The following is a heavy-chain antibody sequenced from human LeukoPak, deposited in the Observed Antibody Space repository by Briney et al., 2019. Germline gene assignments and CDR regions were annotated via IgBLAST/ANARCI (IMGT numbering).Heavy chain of an antibody. V-gene: IGHV4-34*01. CDR2: INHSGST. CDR1: GGSLSGYS. J-gene: IGHJ3*02. Sequence: SETLSLTCAVYGGSLSGYSWSWIRQPPGKGLEWIGEINHSGSTNYNPSLKSRVTISVDTSKNQFSLKLSSVTAADTAVYYCARDPKPIWGQGTMVTVSS. CDR3: ARDPKPI.